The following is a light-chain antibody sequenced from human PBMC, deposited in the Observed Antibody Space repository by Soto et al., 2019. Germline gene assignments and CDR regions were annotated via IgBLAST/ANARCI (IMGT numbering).Light chain of an antibody. CDR1: SSDVGSYNL. CDR2: EGS. CDR3: RPYARSSPDV. J-gene: IGLJ1*01. Sequence: SVLTQPAAVSGSPGQSITISCSGTSSDVGSYNLVSWYQQHPGKAPKLMIYEGSKRPSGVSNRFSGSKSGNTASLTISGLQAEDEADYYCRPYARSSPDVF. V-gene: IGLV2-23*01.